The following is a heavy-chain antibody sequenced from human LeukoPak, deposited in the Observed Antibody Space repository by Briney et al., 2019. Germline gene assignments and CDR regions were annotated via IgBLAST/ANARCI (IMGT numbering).Heavy chain of an antibody. CDR2: IKQDGSEK. CDR1: GFTFSSYW. D-gene: IGHD6-19*01. CDR3: ARDAVGWYRDDAFDI. J-gene: IGHJ3*02. V-gene: IGHV3-7*01. Sequence: GGSLRLSCAASGFTFSSYWMSWVRQAPGKGLXXXXXIKQDGSEKYYVDSVKGRFTISRDNAKNSLYLQMNSLRAEDTAVYCCARDAVGWYRDDAFDIWGQGTMVTVSS.